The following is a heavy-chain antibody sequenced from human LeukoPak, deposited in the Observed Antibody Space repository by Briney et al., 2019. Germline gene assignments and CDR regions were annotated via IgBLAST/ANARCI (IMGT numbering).Heavy chain of an antibody. CDR2: INPSGGST. CDR1: GYTFTSYF. Sequence: ASVKASCKASGYTFTSYFVHWVRQAPGQGLEWMGIINPSGGSTTYTQKFQGRVTMTRDTSTSTVYMELSRLTSEDTAVYYCARDSLPHYYTSGSQNPADYWGQGTLVTVSS. CDR3: ARDSLPHYYTSGSQNPADY. V-gene: IGHV1-46*01. D-gene: IGHD3-10*01. J-gene: IGHJ4*02.